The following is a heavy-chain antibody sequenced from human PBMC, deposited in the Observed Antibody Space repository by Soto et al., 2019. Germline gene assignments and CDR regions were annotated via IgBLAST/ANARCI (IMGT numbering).Heavy chain of an antibody. D-gene: IGHD3-10*01. CDR1: GFTFGDYA. Sequence: SLSLSCTASGFTFGDYAMSWVRQAPGKGLEWVGFIRSKAYGGTTEYAASVKGRFTISRDDSKSIAYLQMNSLKTEDTAVYYCTRDSLWFGAFDYYYGMDVWGQGTTVTVSS. CDR3: TRDSLWFGAFDYYYGMDV. V-gene: IGHV3-49*04. CDR2: IRSKAYGGTT. J-gene: IGHJ6*02.